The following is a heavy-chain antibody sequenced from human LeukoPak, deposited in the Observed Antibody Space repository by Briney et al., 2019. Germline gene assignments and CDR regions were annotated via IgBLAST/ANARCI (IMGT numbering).Heavy chain of an antibody. CDR2: IYYSGST. Sequence: SETLSLTCTVSGGSISSGDYYWSWIRQHPGKGLEWIGYIYYSGSTYYNPSLKSRVTISVDTSKNQFSLKLSSVTAADTAVYYCARDGWYDILTGYPIWGQGTMVTVSS. CDR3: ARDGWYDILTGYPI. CDR1: GGSISSGDYY. D-gene: IGHD3-9*01. J-gene: IGHJ3*02. V-gene: IGHV4-31*03.